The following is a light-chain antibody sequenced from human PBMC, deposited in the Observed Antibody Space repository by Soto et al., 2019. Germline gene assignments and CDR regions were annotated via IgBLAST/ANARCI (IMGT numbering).Light chain of an antibody. CDR3: QQYHSYPT. Sequence: DIQMTQSPSSLSASVGDRVTITCRASQNIDRSLAWYQQKSDKAPKSLIYGASSLQIGVPSRFSGSGSGTEFTLSISSLQPEDFATYYCQQYHSYPTFGGGTKVEIQ. CDR2: GAS. J-gene: IGKJ4*01. V-gene: IGKV1D-16*01. CDR1: QNIDRS.